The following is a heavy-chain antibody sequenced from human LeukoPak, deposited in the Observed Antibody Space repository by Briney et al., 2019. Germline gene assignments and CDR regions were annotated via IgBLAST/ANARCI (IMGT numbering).Heavy chain of an antibody. CDR2: IYSGGST. V-gene: IGHV3-53*01. D-gene: IGHD1-14*01. Sequence: PGGSLRLSCAASGFTVSSNYMSWVRQAPGKGLEWVSVIYSGGSTYYADSVKGRFTISRDNSKNTLYLQMNSLRAEDTAVYYCAKVHGRGKHRGDFDYWGQGTLVTVSS. CDR3: AKVHGRGKHRGDFDY. J-gene: IGHJ4*02. CDR1: GFTVSSNY.